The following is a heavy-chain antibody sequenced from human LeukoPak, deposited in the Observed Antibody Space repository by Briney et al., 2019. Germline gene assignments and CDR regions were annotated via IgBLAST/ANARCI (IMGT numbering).Heavy chain of an antibody. CDR1: GGSISSYY. V-gene: IGHV4-59*08. D-gene: IGHD6-19*01. J-gene: IGHJ6*02. Sequence: SETLSLTCTASGGSISSYYRSWIRQPPGKGLEWIGYIYYSGSTNYNPSLKSRVTISVDTSKNQFSLKLSSVTAADTAVYYCASIAVPYRDYYGMDVWGQGTTVTVSS. CDR2: IYYSGST. CDR3: ASIAVPYRDYYGMDV.